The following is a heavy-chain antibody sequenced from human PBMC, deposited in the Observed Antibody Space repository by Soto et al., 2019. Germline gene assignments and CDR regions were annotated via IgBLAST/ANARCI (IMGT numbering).Heavy chain of an antibody. CDR1: GYTFTNFG. J-gene: IGHJ4*02. Sequence: QVQLVQSGAEVKKPGASVKVSCKASGYTFTNFGISWVRQAPGQGLEWMGWISAYNGNTNYARKFQGRVTMTTDTSTSTFYMELRSLRSDDTAVYAGARGRTPIDYGGQGTLVSVSS. CDR3: ARGRTPIDY. V-gene: IGHV1-18*01. D-gene: IGHD2-15*01. CDR2: ISAYNGNT.